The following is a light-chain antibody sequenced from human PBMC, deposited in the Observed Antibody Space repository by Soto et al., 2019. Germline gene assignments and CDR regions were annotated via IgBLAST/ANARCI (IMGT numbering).Light chain of an antibody. Sequence: DIQMTQSPSTLSASVGDRVTITCRASHSISSRLAWYQQKPGKAPKLLIYKASSLESGVPSRFSGSGSGTEFTLTISSLQPDDFATYYCQQYNSYPRTFGQGTKVEIK. CDR3: QQYNSYPRT. CDR2: KAS. V-gene: IGKV1-5*03. J-gene: IGKJ1*01. CDR1: HSISSR.